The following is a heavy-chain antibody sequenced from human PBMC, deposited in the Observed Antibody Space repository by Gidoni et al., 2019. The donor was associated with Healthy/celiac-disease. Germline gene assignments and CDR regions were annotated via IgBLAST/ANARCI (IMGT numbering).Heavy chain of an antibody. CDR1: GYPFTSYG. D-gene: IGHD5-12*01. CDR3: ARDSKVARCQN. Sequence: QFQLVQSGAAVKKPGASVNVSCKASGYPFTSYGISWVRQAPGQGLEWMGWISAYNGNTNYARKLQGRVTMTTDKTTSTAYMELRSLRSDDTAVYYCARDSKVARCQNWGQGTLVTVAS. J-gene: IGHJ4*02. CDR2: ISAYNGNT. V-gene: IGHV1-18*04.